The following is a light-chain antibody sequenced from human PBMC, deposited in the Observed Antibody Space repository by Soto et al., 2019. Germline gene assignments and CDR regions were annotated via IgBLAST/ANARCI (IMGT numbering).Light chain of an antibody. CDR1: SSDVGGYNF. J-gene: IGLJ1*01. V-gene: IGLV2-11*01. CDR3: CSYAGSYNYV. CDR2: DVI. Sequence: QSALTQPRSVSGSPGQSVTISCTVTSSDVGGYNFVSWYQQHPGKAPKLMIYDVIKRPSGVPDRFSGSKSGNTASLTISGLQAEDEADYYCCSYAGSYNYVFGTGTKVTVL.